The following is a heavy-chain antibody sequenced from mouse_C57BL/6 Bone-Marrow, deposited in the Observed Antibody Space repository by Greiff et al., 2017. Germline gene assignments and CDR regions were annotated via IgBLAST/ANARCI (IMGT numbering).Heavy chain of an antibody. V-gene: IGHV1-55*01. CDR3: ASRGLGRGSYYFDY. J-gene: IGHJ2*01. CDR1: GYTFTSYW. CDR2: IYPGSGST. Sequence: VQLQQPGAELVKPGASVKMSCKASGYTFTSYWITWVKQRPGQGLEWIGDIYPGSGSTNYNEKFKSKATLTVDTSSSTAYMQLSSLTSEDSAVYYCASRGLGRGSYYFDYWCQGTTLTGYS. D-gene: IGHD4-1*01.